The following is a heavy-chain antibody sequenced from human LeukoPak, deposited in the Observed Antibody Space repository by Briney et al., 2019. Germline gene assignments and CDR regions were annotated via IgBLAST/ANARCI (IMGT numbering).Heavy chain of an antibody. J-gene: IGHJ4*02. CDR1: GYTFTGYY. D-gene: IGHD2-2*01. CDR3: ARESVQGYCSSTSCPCDY. Sequence: ASVKVSCKASGYTFTGYYMHWVRQAPGQGLEWMGWINPNSGGTNYAQKFQGRVTMTRDTSISTAYIELSRLRSDDTAVYHCARESVQGYCSSTSCPCDYWGQGTLVTVSS. V-gene: IGHV1-2*02. CDR2: INPNSGGT.